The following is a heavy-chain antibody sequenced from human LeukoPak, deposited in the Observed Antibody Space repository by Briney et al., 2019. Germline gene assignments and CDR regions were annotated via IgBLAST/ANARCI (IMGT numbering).Heavy chain of an antibody. CDR3: ARAREGSSGYYYYYYYMDV. CDR2: IYHSGRT. CDR1: GDSISSDYY. J-gene: IGHJ6*03. V-gene: IGHV4-38-2*02. Sequence: SETLSLTCTVSGDSISSDYYWGWIRQPPGKGLEWIASIYHSGRTYYTPSLRSRVTISVDTSKNQFSLKLSSVTAADTAVYYCARAREGSSGYYYYYYYMDVWGKGTTVTVSS. D-gene: IGHD6-6*01.